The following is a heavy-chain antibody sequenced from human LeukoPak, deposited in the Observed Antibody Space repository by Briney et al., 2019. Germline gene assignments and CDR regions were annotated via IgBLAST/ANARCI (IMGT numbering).Heavy chain of an antibody. D-gene: IGHD3-22*01. CDR1: GFTFSSYA. CDR3: AKDLGITMIVVVITHTSDAFDI. V-gene: IGHV3-23*01. J-gene: IGHJ3*02. Sequence: QTGGSLRLSCAASGFTFSSYAMSWVRQAPGKGLEWVSAISGSGGSTYYADSVKGRFTISRDNSKNTLYLQMDSLRAEDTAVYYCAKDLGITMIVVVITHTSDAFDIWGQGTMVTVSS. CDR2: ISGSGGST.